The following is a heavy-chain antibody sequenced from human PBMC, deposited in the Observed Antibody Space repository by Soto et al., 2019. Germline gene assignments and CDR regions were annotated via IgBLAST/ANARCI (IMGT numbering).Heavy chain of an antibody. CDR3: VRVRGDSSGSYYFDH. J-gene: IGHJ4*02. CDR2: ISSSGTGV. D-gene: IGHD3-22*01. Sequence: QVQLVESGGGLVKPRGSLRLSCAVSGFSLSDYYISWIRQAPGEGLEWVSYISSSGTGVHYADSVKGRFTISKDNANNSLYLQMNSLRAEDTAVYYCVRVRGDSSGSYYFDHWGQGALVTVSS. CDR1: GFSLSDYY. V-gene: IGHV3-11*01.